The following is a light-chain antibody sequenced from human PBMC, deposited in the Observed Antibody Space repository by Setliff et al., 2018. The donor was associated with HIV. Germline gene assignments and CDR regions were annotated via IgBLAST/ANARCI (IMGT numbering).Light chain of an antibody. CDR2: DDN. V-gene: IGLV3-21*03. CDR1: NIGSKS. CDR3: QVCDSNSDHRFV. J-gene: IGLJ1*01. Sequence: SYELTQPPSVSVAPGKTARITCGGNNIGSKSVHWYQQKPGQAPVLVVYDDNDRPSGIPERFSGSNSGNTATLTINRVEAGDEADYYCQVCDSNSDHRFVFGTGTKVTV.